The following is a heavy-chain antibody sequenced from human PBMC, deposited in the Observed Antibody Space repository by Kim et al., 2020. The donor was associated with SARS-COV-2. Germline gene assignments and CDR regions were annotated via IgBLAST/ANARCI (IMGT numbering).Heavy chain of an antibody. V-gene: IGHV4-4*02. D-gene: IGHD5-12*01. CDR3: ARWILGLRGMDV. Sequence: NYNPSLKSRVTISVDKSKNQFSLKLSSVTAADTAVYYCARWILGLRGMDVWGQGTTVTVSS. J-gene: IGHJ6*02.